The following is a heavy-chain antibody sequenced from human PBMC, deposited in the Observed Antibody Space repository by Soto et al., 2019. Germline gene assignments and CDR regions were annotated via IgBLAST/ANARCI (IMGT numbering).Heavy chain of an antibody. D-gene: IGHD2-15*01. CDR3: AKDVGRDRTPFYGMDV. Sequence: GVSMRDPCAVSGVTCSSYAVSWVRQAQGKGLEWVSAISGSGGSTYYADSVKGRFTISRDNSKNTLYLQMNSLRAEDTAVYYCAKDVGRDRTPFYGMDVRRQGTTVTVSS. CDR2: ISGSGGST. CDR1: GVTCSSYA. J-gene: IGHJ6*02. V-gene: IGHV3-23*01.